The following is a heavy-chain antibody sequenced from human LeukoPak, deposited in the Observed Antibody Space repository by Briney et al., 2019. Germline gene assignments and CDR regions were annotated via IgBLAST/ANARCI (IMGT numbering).Heavy chain of an antibody. V-gene: IGHV4-4*07. D-gene: IGHD2-2*02. CDR3: ARDVGYCSSTSCYSSGWYDY. J-gene: IGHJ4*02. Sequence: PSETLSLTCTVSGGSISSYYWSWIRQPAGKGLEWIGRIYTSGSTNYNPSLKSRVTMSVDTSKNQFSLKLSSVTAADTAVYYCARDVGYCSSTSCYSSGWYDYWGQGTLVTVSS. CDR2: IYTSGST. CDR1: GGSISSYY.